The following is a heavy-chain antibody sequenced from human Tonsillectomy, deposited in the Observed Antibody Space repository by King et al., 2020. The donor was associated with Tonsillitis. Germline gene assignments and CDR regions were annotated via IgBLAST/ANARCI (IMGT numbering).Heavy chain of an antibody. Sequence: VQLQESGPGLVKPSQTLSLTCAVSGGSISSGGYSWSWIRQPPGQGLEWIGYIYYSGSTYYNPSLKSRVTISLHTSKNQFSLKLSSVTAADTAVYYCARDLAAAGTRSFNIWGQGTMVTVSS. CDR1: GGSISSGGYS. V-gene: IGHV4-30-4*07. CDR3: ARDLAAAGTRSFNI. CDR2: IYYSGST. J-gene: IGHJ3*02. D-gene: IGHD6-13*01.